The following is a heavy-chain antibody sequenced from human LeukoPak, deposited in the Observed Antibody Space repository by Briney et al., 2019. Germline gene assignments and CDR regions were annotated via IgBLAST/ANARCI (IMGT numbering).Heavy chain of an antibody. CDR2: IHPNNGDT. D-gene: IGHD3-10*01. V-gene: IGHV1-2*02. Sequence: ASVKVSFKASGYTFSGTGWYLHWLRQAPGQGLECMGWIHPNNGDTAYALKFEGRVAMTRDTSISTAYMELRRLRPDDTAVYFCARDGPAQMVDLDYWGQGTLVTVSS. CDR3: ARDGPAQMVDLDY. CDR1: GYTFSGTGWY. J-gene: IGHJ4*02.